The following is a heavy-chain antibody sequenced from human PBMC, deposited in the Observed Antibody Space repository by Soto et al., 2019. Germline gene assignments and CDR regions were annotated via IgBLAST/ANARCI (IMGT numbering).Heavy chain of an antibody. Sequence: GGSLRLSCAASGFTFSSYAMSWVRQAPGKGLEWVSAISGSGGSTYYADSVKGRFTISRDNSKNTLYLQMNSLRAEDTAVYYCAKGWMYYYDSSGYYKDDAFDIWGQGTMVTVSS. CDR3: AKGWMYYYDSSGYYKDDAFDI. J-gene: IGHJ3*02. CDR1: GFTFSSYA. V-gene: IGHV3-23*01. D-gene: IGHD3-22*01. CDR2: ISGSGGST.